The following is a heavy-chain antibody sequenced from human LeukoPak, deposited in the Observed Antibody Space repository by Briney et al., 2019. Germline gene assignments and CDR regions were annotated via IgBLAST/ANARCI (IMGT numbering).Heavy chain of an antibody. V-gene: IGHV3-7*04. CDR2: IKQDGSEK. Sequence: QTGGSLRLSCAASGFTFSSYSMNWVRQAPGKGLGWVANIKQDGSEKDYVDSVKGRFTISRDNAKNSLYLQMNSLRAEDTGVYYCARGDTQSKYRQFDSWGQGSLVIVSS. CDR1: GFTFSSYS. CDR3: ARGDTQSKYRQFDS. J-gene: IGHJ4*02. D-gene: IGHD3-16*02.